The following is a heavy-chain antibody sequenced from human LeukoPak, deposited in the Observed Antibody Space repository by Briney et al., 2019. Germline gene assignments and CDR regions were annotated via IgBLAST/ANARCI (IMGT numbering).Heavy chain of an antibody. CDR1: GGSFSGYY. Sequence: KTSETLSLTCAVYGGSFSGYYWSWIRQPPGKGLEWIGEINHSGSTNYNPSLKSRVTISVDTSKNQFSLKLSSVTAADTAVYYCARVSFWSAKGRPFDYWGQGTLVTVSS. D-gene: IGHD3-3*01. CDR2: INHSGST. V-gene: IGHV4-34*01. J-gene: IGHJ4*02. CDR3: ARVSFWSAKGRPFDY.